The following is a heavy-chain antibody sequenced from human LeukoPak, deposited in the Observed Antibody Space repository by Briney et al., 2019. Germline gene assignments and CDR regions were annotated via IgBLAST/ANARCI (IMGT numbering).Heavy chain of an antibody. V-gene: IGHV3-23*01. CDR1: GFTFSSYA. CDR3: AKDYQWLPHYFDY. D-gene: IGHD6-19*01. Sequence: PGGSLRLSCAASGFTFSSYAMSWDRQAPGKGLEWVSAISGSGGSTYYADSVKGRFTISRDNSKNTLYLQMNSLRAEDTAVYYCAKDYQWLPHYFDYWGQGTLVTVSS. J-gene: IGHJ4*02. CDR2: ISGSGGST.